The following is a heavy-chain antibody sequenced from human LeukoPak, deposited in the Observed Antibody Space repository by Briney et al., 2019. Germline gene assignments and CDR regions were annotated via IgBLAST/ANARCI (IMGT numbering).Heavy chain of an antibody. CDR1: GFTFSSSA. Sequence: GGSLRLSCAASGFTFSSSAMSWVRQAPGKGLEWVSAISDSGGSTYYAASVKGRFTISRDNSKNMLSLQMNSLRAEDTATYYCAKAGRAPTDFWSDYYTYYYAIDVWGQGTTVTVSS. V-gene: IGHV3-23*01. CDR2: ISDSGGST. D-gene: IGHD3-3*01. CDR3: AKAGRAPTDFWSDYYTYYYAIDV. J-gene: IGHJ6*02.